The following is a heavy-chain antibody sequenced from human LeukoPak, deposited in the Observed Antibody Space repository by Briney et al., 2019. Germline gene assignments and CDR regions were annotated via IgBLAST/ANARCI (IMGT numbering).Heavy chain of an antibody. CDR2: ISSSSSTI. CDR3: AKLRLYSSGWYYFDY. Sequence: PGGSLRLSCAASGFTFSSYSMNWVRQAPGKGLEWVSYISSSSSTIYYADSVKGRFTISRDNAKNSLYLQMNSLRAEDTAVYYCAKLRLYSSGWYYFDYLGQGTLVTVSS. CDR1: GFTFSSYS. D-gene: IGHD6-19*01. J-gene: IGHJ4*02. V-gene: IGHV3-48*01.